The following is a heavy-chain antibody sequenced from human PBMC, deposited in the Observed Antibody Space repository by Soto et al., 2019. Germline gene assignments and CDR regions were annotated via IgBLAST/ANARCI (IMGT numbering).Heavy chain of an antibody. V-gene: IGHV3-49*03. CDR3: SRVVGGWANYYYGMDV. CDR2: IRSKAYGGTT. J-gene: IGHJ6*02. D-gene: IGHD3-16*01. CDR1: GFTFGDYA. Sequence: AGGSLRLSCTASGFTFGDYAMGWFRQAPGKGLEWVGFIRSKAYGGTTEYAASVKGRFTISRDDSKSVAYLQMNSLKTEDTAVYYCSRVVGGWANYYYGMDVWGQGTTVTVSS.